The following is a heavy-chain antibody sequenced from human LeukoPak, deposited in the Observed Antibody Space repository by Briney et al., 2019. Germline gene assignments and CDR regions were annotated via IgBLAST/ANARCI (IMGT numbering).Heavy chain of an antibody. Sequence: PSETLSLTCTVSGGSISSSSYYWGWIRQPPGKGLEWIGSIYYSGSTYYNPSLKSRVTISVDTSKNQFSLKLSSVTAADTAVYYCARGYYYDSSGYSKSLYYWGQGTLVTVSS. CDR1: GGSISSSSYY. CDR3: ARGYYYDSSGYSKSLYY. CDR2: IYYSGST. J-gene: IGHJ4*02. D-gene: IGHD3-22*01. V-gene: IGHV4-39*07.